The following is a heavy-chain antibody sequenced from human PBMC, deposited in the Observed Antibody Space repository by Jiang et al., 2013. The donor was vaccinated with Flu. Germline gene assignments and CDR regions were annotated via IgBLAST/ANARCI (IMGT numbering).Heavy chain of an antibody. J-gene: IGHJ5*02. CDR3: ARDGDGYSSSWFNWFDP. CDR1: GGSISSGGYY. V-gene: IGHV4-31*03. Sequence: GLVKPSQTLSLTCTVSGGSISSGGYYWSWIRQHPGKGLEWIGYIYYSGSTYYNPSLKSRVTISVDTSKNQFSLKLSSVTAADTAVYYCARDGDGYSSSWFNWFDPWGQGTLVTVSS. D-gene: IGHD6-13*01. CDR2: IYYSGST.